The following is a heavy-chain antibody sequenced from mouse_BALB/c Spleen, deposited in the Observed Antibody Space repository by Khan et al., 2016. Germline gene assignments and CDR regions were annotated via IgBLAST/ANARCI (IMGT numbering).Heavy chain of an antibody. V-gene: IGHV4-1*02. Sequence: EVKPLESGGGLVQPGGSLKLSCAASGFDFSRYWMSWVRQAPGKGLEWIGEINPDSSTINYTPSLKDKFIISRDNAKNTLYLQMSKVRSEDTDLYYWARHDYGSSGYCDVWGAGTTVTVSS. CDR1: GFDFSRYW. CDR2: INPDSSTI. J-gene: IGHJ1*01. D-gene: IGHD1-1*01. CDR3: ARHDYGSSGYCDV.